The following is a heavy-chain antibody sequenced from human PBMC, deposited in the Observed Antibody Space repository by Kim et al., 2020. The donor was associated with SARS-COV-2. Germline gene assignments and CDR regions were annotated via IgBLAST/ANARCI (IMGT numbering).Heavy chain of an antibody. CDR2: ISTYNDNR. CDR3: ARVHCSGGACFWDY. Sequence: ASVKVSCTASGYDFTNFGLSWLRQAPGQGLEWMGWISTYNDNRKYAQQVQGRLIMTADTPTSTAYMELRSLRSDDTAIYFCARVHCSGGACFWDYWGQGT. V-gene: IGHV1-18*01. D-gene: IGHD2-21*02. CDR1: GYDFTNFG. J-gene: IGHJ4*02.